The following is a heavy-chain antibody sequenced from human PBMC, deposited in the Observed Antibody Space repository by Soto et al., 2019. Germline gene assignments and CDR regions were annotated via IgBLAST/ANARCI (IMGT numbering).Heavy chain of an antibody. J-gene: IGHJ6*02. CDR2: ISSSSSYI. D-gene: IGHD6-13*01. V-gene: IGHV3-21*01. CDR3: ARGGQQLASFLNECGP. CDR1: GFTFSSYS. Sequence: GGSLRLSCAATGFTFSSYSMNWVRQAPGKGLEWVSSISSSSSYIYYADSVKGRFTISRDNAKNSLYLQMNSLRAEDTAMYYLARGGQQLASFLNECGPWGQGTTVT.